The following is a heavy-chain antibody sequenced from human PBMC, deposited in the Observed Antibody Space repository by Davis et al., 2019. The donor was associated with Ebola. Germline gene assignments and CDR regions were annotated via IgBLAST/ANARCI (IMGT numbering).Heavy chain of an antibody. CDR1: GGSISSSSYY. J-gene: IGHJ4*02. V-gene: IGHV4-61*05. CDR3: AREMATTLDY. CDR2: IYYSGST. Sequence: SETLSLTCTVSGGSISSSSYYWSWIRQPPGKGLEWIGYIYYSGSTNYNPSLKSRVTISVDTSKNQFSLKLSSVTAADTAVYYCAREMATTLDYWGQGTLVTVSS. D-gene: IGHD5-24*01.